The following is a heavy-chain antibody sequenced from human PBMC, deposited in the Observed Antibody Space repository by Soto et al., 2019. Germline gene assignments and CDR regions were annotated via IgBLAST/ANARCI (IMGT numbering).Heavy chain of an antibody. Sequence: GESLKISCKASGYSFATYWIGWVRQMPGKGLEWMGIIYPGDSDTRYSPSFQGQVTISADKSISTAYLQWRSLKASDNAMYYCARRGAVVPGDAFDIWGQGTMVTVSS. CDR1: GYSFATYW. J-gene: IGHJ3*02. V-gene: IGHV5-51*01. CDR2: IYPGDSDT. D-gene: IGHD3-22*01. CDR3: ARRGAVVPGDAFDI.